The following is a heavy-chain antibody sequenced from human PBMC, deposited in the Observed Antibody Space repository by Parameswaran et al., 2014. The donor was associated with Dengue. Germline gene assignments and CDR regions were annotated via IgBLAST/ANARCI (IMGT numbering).Heavy chain of an antibody. V-gene: IGHV1-3*01. D-gene: IGHD2-21*01. Sequence: VRQAPGQRLSGWDGSTLAMVTQNITQKFQGRVTITRDTSASTAYMELSSLRSEDTAVYYCAREGFVTGVVDLWGRGHPGHRLL. J-gene: IGHJ2*01. CDR3: AREGFVTGVVDL. CDR2: STLAMVT.